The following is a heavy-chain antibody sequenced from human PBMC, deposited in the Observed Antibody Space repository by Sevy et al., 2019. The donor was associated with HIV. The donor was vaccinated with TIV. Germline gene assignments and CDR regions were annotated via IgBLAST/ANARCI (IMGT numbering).Heavy chain of an antibody. CDR1: GGTFSSYA. D-gene: IGHD3-10*01. Sequence: ASVKVSCKASGGTFSSYAISWVRQAPGQGLEWMGGIIPIFGTANYAQKFQGRVTITADESTSTAYMELSSLGSEDTAVYYCARDGRTYGSGSYTFGYWGQGTLVTVSS. CDR3: ARDGRTYGSGSYTFGY. CDR2: IIPIFGTA. V-gene: IGHV1-69*13. J-gene: IGHJ4*02.